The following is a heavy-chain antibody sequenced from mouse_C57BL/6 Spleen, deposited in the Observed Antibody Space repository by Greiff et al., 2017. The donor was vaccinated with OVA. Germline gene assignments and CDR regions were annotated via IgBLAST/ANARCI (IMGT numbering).Heavy chain of an antibody. CDR1: GYTFTDYN. V-gene: IGHV1-18*01. D-gene: IGHD1-1*01. CDR2: INPNNGGT. J-gene: IGHJ3*01. Sequence: VQLQQSGPELVKPGASVKIPCKASGYTFTDYNMDWVKQSHGKSLEWIGDINPNNGGTIYNQKFKGKDTLTVDKSSSTAYMELRSLTSEDTAVYYCARNYGSSYEFADWGQGTLVTVAA. CDR3: ARNYGSSYEFAD.